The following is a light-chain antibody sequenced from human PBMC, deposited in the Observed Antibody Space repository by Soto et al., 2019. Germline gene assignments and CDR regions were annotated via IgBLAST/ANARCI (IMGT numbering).Light chain of an antibody. CDR1: SSDVGGYNY. V-gene: IGLV2-14*01. J-gene: IGLJ2*01. CDR3: SSYTRSSTLV. Sequence: QSALTQPASVSGSPGQSITISCTGTSSDVGGYNYVSWYQQHPGKAPKLMIYEVSNRPSGVSNRFSGSESCNTASLTISGLQAEDEADYYCSSYTRSSTLVFGGGTKLTVL. CDR2: EVS.